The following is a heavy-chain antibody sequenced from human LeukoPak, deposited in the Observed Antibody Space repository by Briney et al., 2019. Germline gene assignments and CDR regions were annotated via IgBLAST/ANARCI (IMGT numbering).Heavy chain of an antibody. D-gene: IGHD3-22*01. V-gene: IGHV4-59*01. Sequence: SETLSLTCAVSSGSMSSYYSIWIRQPPGKGLEWIGYIYYTGVTNYSPSLKRRLTISLDTAMKQFSLNLRSVTAPDTAMYYCARGGSGYTLDYCGQGTLVTVSS. CDR2: IYYTGVT. CDR1: SGSMSSYY. CDR3: ARGGSGYTLDY. J-gene: IGHJ4*02.